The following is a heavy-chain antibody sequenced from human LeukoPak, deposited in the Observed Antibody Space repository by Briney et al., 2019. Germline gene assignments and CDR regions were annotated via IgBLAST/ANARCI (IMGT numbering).Heavy chain of an antibody. CDR3: ARLPLTYYFDQ. V-gene: IGHV4-39*01. D-gene: IGHD4/OR15-4a*01. CDR1: GGSSSGSDYY. J-gene: IGHJ4*02. CDR2: INHGGST. Sequence: LETLSLTCTVSGGSSSGSDYYWGWVRQAPGKGLEWIGSINHGGSTYHNLSLKSRVTISVDTSKNQFSLRLSSVTAADTAVYYCARLPLTYYFDQWGQGTLVTVSS.